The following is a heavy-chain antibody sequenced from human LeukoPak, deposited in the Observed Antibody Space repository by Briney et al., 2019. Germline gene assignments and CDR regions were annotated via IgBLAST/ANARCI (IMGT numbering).Heavy chain of an antibody. Sequence: PSETLSLTCTVSGGSISSYYWSWIRQPPGKGLEWIGYIYYSGSTNYNPSLKSRVTISVDTSKNQFSLKLSSVTAADTAVYYCARYIVVVAYFDYWGQGTLVTVSS. V-gene: IGHV4-59*08. CDR1: GGSISSYY. D-gene: IGHD2-2*01. CDR2: IYYSGST. CDR3: ARYIVVVAYFDY. J-gene: IGHJ4*02.